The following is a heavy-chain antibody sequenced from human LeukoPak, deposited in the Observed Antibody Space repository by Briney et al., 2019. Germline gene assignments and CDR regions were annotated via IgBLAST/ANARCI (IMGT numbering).Heavy chain of an antibody. J-gene: IGHJ4*02. CDR1: GLSFSDYY. V-gene: IGHV4-34*01. CDR2: INHSGGT. CDR3: AREGSYSGSGSRPLED. Sequence: SETLTLTCAVYGLSFSDYYWSWVRQSPGKGLEWIGEINHSGGTNYNPSLKSRVSTSLDTSKNQFSLKLSSVTAEDTAGYYFAREGSYSGSGSRPLEDWGQGTLVTVSS. D-gene: IGHD3-10*01.